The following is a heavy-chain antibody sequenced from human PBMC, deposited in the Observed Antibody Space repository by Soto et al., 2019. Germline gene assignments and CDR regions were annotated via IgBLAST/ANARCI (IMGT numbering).Heavy chain of an antibody. D-gene: IGHD6-13*01. J-gene: IGHJ5*02. CDR3: ARDRQQLVLNPGSFDP. CDR1: GYTFTSYY. CDR2: INPSGGST. V-gene: IGHV1-46*01. Sequence: ASVKVSCKASGYTFTSYYMHWVRQAPGQGLEWMGIINPSGGSTSYAQKFQGRVTMTRDTSTSTVYMELSSLRSEDTAVYYCARDRQQLVLNPGSFDPWGQGTLVTVSS.